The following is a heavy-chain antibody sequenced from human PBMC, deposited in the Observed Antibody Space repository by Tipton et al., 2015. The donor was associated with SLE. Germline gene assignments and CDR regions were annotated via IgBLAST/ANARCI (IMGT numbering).Heavy chain of an antibody. CDR2: IYHSGST. CDR1: GGSTTSYY. D-gene: IGHD3-22*01. J-gene: IGHJ4*02. CDR3: ASASYFYDTSGEAGAFDY. Sequence: TLSLTCTVSGGSTTSYYWSWIRQPAGKGLEWIGSIYHSGSTYYNPSLKSRVTISVDTSKNQFSLRLTSVTAADTAVYYCASASYFYDTSGEAGAFDYWGQGTLVTVSS. V-gene: IGHV4-59*05.